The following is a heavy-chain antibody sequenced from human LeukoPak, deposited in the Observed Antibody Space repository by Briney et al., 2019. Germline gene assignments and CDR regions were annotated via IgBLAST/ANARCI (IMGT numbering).Heavy chain of an antibody. D-gene: IGHD6-6*01. CDR3: ARLDEYSSSSCYYGMDV. Sequence: ASVKVSCKASGGTFSSYGISWVRQAPGQGLEWMGGIIPIFGTANYAQKFQGRVTITADESTSTAYMELSSLRSEDTAVYYCARLDEYSSSSCYYGMDVWGQGTTVTVSS. CDR2: IIPIFGTA. J-gene: IGHJ6*02. CDR1: GGTFSSYG. V-gene: IGHV1-69*13.